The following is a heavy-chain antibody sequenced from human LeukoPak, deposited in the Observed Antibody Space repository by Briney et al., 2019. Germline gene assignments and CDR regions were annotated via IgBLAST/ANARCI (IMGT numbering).Heavy chain of an antibody. CDR2: ISYDGSNK. CDR1: GFTFSSYG. J-gene: IGHJ4*02. CDR3: ARGSWSAADTNIDY. D-gene: IGHD6-13*01. V-gene: IGHV3-30*03. Sequence: GGSLRLSCAASGFTFSSYGMHWVRQAPGKGLEWVAVISYDGSNKYYADSVKGRFTISRDNSKNMLYLQMNTLRVEDTAVYYCARGSWSAADTNIDYWGQGTLVTVSS.